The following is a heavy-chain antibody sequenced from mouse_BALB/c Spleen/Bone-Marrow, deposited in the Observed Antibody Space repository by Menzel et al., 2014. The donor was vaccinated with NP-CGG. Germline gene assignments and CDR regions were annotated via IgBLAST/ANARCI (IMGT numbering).Heavy chain of an antibody. V-gene: IGHV1S81*02. CDR3: TRSDGYYVPHWYFYV. CDR2: INPSNGGT. Sequence: VQLQQSGAELVKPGASVKLSCKASGYTFTSYYMYWVKQRPGQGLEWIGEINPSNGGTNFNEKFKSKATLTVDKSSSTAYMQLSSLTSEDSAVYYCTRSDGYYVPHWYFYVWGAGTTVPVSS. D-gene: IGHD2-3*01. CDR1: GYTFTSYY. J-gene: IGHJ1*01.